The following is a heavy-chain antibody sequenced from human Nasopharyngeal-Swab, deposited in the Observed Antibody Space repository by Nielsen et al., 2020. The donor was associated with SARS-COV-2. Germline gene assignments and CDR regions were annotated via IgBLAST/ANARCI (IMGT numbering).Heavy chain of an antibody. J-gene: IGHJ6*02. V-gene: IGHV3-21*01. Sequence: GVLKISCAASGFTFSTYNMNWVRQAPGKGLEWVSSISSSSTYIYYADSVKGRFTISRDSAQSSLFLQMNSLRAEDTAVYYCARDGLDYDFWSAYFMDVWGRGTTVTVSS. CDR2: ISSSSTYI. CDR1: GFTFSTYN. D-gene: IGHD3-3*01. CDR3: ARDGLDYDFWSAYFMDV.